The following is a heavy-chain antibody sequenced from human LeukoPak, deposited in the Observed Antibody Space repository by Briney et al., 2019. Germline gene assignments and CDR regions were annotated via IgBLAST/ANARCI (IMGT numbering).Heavy chain of an antibody. V-gene: IGHV4-34*01. CDR1: GGSFSGYY. Sequence: SETLSLTCAVYGGSFSGYYWSWIRQPPGKGLEWIGEINHSGSTNYNPSLKSRVTISVDTSQNQFSLKLSSVTAADTAVYYCARGRGNYYCYYMDVWGKGTTVTVSS. CDR3: ARGRGNYYCYYMDV. J-gene: IGHJ6*03. CDR2: INHSGST.